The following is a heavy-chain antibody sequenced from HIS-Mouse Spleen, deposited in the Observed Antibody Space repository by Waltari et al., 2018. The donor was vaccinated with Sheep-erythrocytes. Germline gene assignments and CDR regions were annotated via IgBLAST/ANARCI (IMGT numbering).Heavy chain of an antibody. J-gene: IGHJ4*03. CDR3: ARQNTSTMIVVVITYYFDY. V-gene: IGHV4-39*01. D-gene: IGHD3-22*01. Sequence: QLQLQESGPGLVKPSETLSLTCTVSGGSISSSSYYWGWIRQPPGKGLEWIGSNYYSGSTYSNPSLRSRVTISVDTSKNQFSLKLSSVTAADTAVYYCARQNTSTMIVVVITYYFDYWGQGTTVTVSS. CDR2: NYYSGST. CDR1: GGSISSSSYY.